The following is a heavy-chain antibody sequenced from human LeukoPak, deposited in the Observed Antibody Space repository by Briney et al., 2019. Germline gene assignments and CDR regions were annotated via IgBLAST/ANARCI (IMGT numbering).Heavy chain of an antibody. V-gene: IGHV4-34*01. CDR1: GGSFSVYY. Sequence: SETLSLTCAVYGGSFSVYYWSWIRQPPGKGLEWIGEINHSGSTNYNPSLKSRVTISVDTSKNQFSLKLSSVIAADTAVYYCARVGVGMIGAWGQGTLVTVSS. D-gene: IGHD3-22*01. CDR3: ARVGVGMIGA. J-gene: IGHJ5*02. CDR2: INHSGST.